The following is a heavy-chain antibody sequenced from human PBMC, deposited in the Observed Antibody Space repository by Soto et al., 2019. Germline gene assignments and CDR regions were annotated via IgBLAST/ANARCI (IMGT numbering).Heavy chain of an antibody. V-gene: IGHV4-30-2*01. CDR2: IYHSGST. CDR1: GGSISSGGYS. D-gene: IGHD3-10*01. Sequence: SETLSLTCAVSGGSISSGGYSWSWIRQPPGKGLEWIGYIYHSGSTYYSPSLKSRVTISVDRSKNQFSLKLSSVTAADTAVYYCARAAVSGKGLDAFDIWGQGTMVTVSS. J-gene: IGHJ3*02. CDR3: ARAAVSGKGLDAFDI.